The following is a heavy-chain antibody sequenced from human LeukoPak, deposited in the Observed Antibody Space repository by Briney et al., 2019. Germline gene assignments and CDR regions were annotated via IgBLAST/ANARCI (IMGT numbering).Heavy chain of an antibody. D-gene: IGHD2-21*02. J-gene: IGHJ4*02. Sequence: SGPTLVKPTQTLALTCTFSGLSLRTRGEGVGWIRQPPGKALEWLALIYRDDDKRYSPSLKSRLTITKDTSKNQVVLTMTNMDPVDTATYYCVLRRQYCGGDCYPVFDYWGQGTLVTVSS. CDR1: GLSLRTRGEG. CDR2: IYRDDDK. V-gene: IGHV2-5*02. CDR3: VLRRQYCGGDCYPVFDY.